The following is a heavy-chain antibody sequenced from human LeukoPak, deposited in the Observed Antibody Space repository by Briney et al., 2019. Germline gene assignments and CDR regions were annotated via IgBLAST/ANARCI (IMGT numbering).Heavy chain of an antibody. D-gene: IGHD2-21*01. CDR1: GFTFSSYS. CDR3: ARDLQYCGGDCPGS. V-gene: IGHV3-21*01. CDR2: ISSSSSYI. Sequence: GGSLRLSCAASGFTFSSYSMNWVRQAPGKGLEWVSSISSSSSYIYYADSVKGRFTISRDNAKNSLYLQMNGLRAEDTAVYYCARDLQYCGGDCPGSWGQGTLVTVSS. J-gene: IGHJ4*02.